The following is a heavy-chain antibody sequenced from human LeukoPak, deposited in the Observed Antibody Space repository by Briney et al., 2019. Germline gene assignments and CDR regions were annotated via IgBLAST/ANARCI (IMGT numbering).Heavy chain of an antibody. CDR2: IYYSGST. CDR3: AKSASTVVTLFVGFDP. V-gene: IGHV4-39*07. D-gene: IGHD4-23*01. CDR1: GASISSSSYY. J-gene: IGHJ5*02. Sequence: SETLSLTCTVSGASISSSSYYWGWIRQPPGKGLEWIGSIYYSGSTYYNPSLKSRVTISVDTSKNQFSLKLTSVTAADTAVYYCAKSASTVVTLFVGFDPWGQGTLVTVSS.